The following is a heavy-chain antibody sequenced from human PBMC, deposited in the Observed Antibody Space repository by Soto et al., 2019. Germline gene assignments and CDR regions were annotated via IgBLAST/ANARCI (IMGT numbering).Heavy chain of an antibody. CDR3: ALLEPEGSSSWYDFD. V-gene: IGHV1-18*01. Sequence: ASVKVSCKASGYTFLKYGINWVRQAPGQGLEWMGGIQTDTGHPNVAQKFQDRVTMTTDTSTGTAYMELSSLRSEDTAVYYCALLEPEGSSSWYDFD. CDR2: IQTDTGHP. D-gene: IGHD6-13*01. CDR1: GYTFLKYG. J-gene: IGHJ4*01.